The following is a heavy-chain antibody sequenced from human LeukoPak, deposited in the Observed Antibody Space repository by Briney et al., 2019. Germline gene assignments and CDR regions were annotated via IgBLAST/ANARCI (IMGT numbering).Heavy chain of an antibody. J-gene: IGHJ4*02. D-gene: IGHD1-26*01. CDR2: ISSSSSYI. CDR3: ARQPVGTTTWFSARFDY. V-gene: IGHV3-21*04. CDR1: GFTFSSYS. Sequence: GGSLRLSCAASGFTFSSYSMNWVRQAPGKGLEWVSSISSSSSYIYYADSVKGRFTISRDNAKNSLYLQMNSLRAEDTAVYYCARQPVGTTTWFSARFDYWGQGTLVTVSS.